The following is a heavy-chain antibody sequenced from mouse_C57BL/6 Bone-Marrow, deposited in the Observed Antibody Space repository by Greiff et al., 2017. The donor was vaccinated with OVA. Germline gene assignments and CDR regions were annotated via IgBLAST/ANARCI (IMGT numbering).Heavy chain of an antibody. CDR2: IRSKSNNYAT. J-gene: IGHJ3*01. V-gene: IGHV10-1*01. Sequence: DVMLVESGGGLVQPKGSLKLSCAASGFSFNTYAMNWVRQAPGKGLEWVARIRSKSNNYATYYADSVKDRFTISRDDSESMLYLQMNNLKTEDTAMYYCVRQGLRLRFAYWGQGTLVTVSA. CDR3: VRQGLRLRFAY. D-gene: IGHD2-4*01. CDR1: GFSFNTYA.